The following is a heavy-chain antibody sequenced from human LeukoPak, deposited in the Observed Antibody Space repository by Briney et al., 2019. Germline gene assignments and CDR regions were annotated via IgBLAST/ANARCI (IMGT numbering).Heavy chain of an antibody. Sequence: PSETLSLNCTVSGGSISSHNWCWIRQPPGKGLEWIGYVSYSGTTNYNPSLKSRVTISVDTSKNQFSLKLSSVTAADTAVYYCARDRKGSGYYYLDYWGQGTLVTVSS. CDR1: GGSISSHN. CDR2: VSYSGTT. V-gene: IGHV4-59*11. CDR3: ARDRKGSGYYYLDY. J-gene: IGHJ4*02. D-gene: IGHD3-22*01.